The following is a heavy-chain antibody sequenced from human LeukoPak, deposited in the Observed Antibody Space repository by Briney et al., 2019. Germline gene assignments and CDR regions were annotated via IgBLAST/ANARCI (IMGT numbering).Heavy chain of an antibody. CDR3: ARERLRGGWFDP. CDR1: GYTFTGYY. V-gene: IGHV1-2*02. D-gene: IGHD2-15*01. CDR2: INPNSGGT. J-gene: IGHJ5*02. Sequence: ASVKVSCKASGYTFTGYYMHWVRQAPGQGLEWMGWINPNSGGTNYAQKFQGRVTMTRDTSISTAYMELSRPRSDDTAVYYCARERLRGGWFDPWGQGTLVTVSS.